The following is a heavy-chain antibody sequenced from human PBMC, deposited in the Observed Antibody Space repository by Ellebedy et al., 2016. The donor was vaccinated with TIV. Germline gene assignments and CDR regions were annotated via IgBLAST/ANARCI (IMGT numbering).Heavy chain of an antibody. CDR3: ARDRGSGKSSDY. CDR2: IYYSGST. Sequence: SETLSLXCSVSGGSMSGYYWSWVRQPPGKGLEWIGYIYYSGSTKYNPSLKSRVTMSVETPKNQFSLKLSFVTAADTAVYYCARDRGSGKSSDYWGQGILVTVSS. V-gene: IGHV4-59*01. CDR1: GGSMSGYY. D-gene: IGHD3-16*01. J-gene: IGHJ4*02.